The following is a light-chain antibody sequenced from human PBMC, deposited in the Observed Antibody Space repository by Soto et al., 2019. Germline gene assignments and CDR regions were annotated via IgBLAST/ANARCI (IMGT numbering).Light chain of an antibody. V-gene: IGLV2-14*01. CDR1: SSDVGNYKY. Sequence: QSVLTQPASVSGSPGQSITISCTGTSSDVGNYKYVSWYQQHPGKAPKLMINEVSNRPSGVSNLFSGSKSGNTASLTISGLQAEDETDYYCFSYTSSGTYVFGTGTKV. CDR2: EVS. CDR3: FSYTSSGTYV. J-gene: IGLJ1*01.